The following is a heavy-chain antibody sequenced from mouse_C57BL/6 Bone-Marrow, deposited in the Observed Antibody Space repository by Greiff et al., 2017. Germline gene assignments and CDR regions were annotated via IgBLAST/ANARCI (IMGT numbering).Heavy chain of an antibody. CDR1: GYTFTSYW. V-gene: IGHV1-52*01. J-gene: IGHJ4*01. CDR3: ARSDYGSFYYYAMDY. CDR2: IDPSDSET. Sequence: VKLKQPGAELVRPGSSVKLSCKASGYTFTSYWMHWVKQRPIQGLEWIGNIDPSDSETHYNQKFKDKATLTVDKSSSTAYMQLSSLTSEDSAVYYCARSDYGSFYYYAMDYWGQGTSVTVSS. D-gene: IGHD1-1*01.